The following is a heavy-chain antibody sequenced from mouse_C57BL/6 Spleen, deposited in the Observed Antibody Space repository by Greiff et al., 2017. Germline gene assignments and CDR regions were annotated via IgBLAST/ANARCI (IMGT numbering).Heavy chain of an antibody. CDR3: AIEGLHSYYAMDY. CDR2: IHPSDSAS. CDR1: GYTFTSYW. J-gene: IGHJ4*01. D-gene: IGHD2-4*01. V-gene: IGHV1-74*01. Sequence: VQLQQPGAELVKPGASVKVSCKASGYTFTSYWMHWVKQRPGQGLEWIGRIHPSDSASNYNQKFKGKATLTVDKSSRTAYMQLSSLTSEDSSVYYCAIEGLHSYYAMDYWGQGTSGTVSS.